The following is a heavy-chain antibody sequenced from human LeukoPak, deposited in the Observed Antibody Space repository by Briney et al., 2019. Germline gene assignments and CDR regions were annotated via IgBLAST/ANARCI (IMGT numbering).Heavy chain of an antibody. Sequence: PGGSLRLSCAASGFTVSSNYMSWVRQAPGKGLEWVSVIYSGGSAYYADSVKGRFTISRDNSKNTLYLQMSSLRAEDTAVYYCARDVGTSDAFDMWGQGTMVVVSS. V-gene: IGHV3-53*01. CDR3: ARDVGTSDAFDM. CDR2: IYSGGSA. CDR1: GFTVSSNY. J-gene: IGHJ3*02. D-gene: IGHD1-1*01.